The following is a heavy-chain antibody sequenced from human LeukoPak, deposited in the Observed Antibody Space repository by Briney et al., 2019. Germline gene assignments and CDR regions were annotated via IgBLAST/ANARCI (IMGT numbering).Heavy chain of an antibody. CDR2: IIPILGIA. Sequence: ASVKVSCKASGGTFSSYAISWVRQTPGQGLEWMGRIIPILGIANYAQKFQGRVTITADKSTSTAYMELSSLRSEDTAVYYCARDSSGWYYFDYWGQGTLVTVSS. CDR3: ARDSSGWYYFDY. V-gene: IGHV1-69*04. J-gene: IGHJ4*02. CDR1: GGTFSSYA. D-gene: IGHD6-19*01.